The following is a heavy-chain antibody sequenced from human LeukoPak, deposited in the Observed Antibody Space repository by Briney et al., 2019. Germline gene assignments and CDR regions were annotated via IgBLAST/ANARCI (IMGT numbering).Heavy chain of an antibody. CDR2: IKQDGSEK. V-gene: IGHV3-7*01. CDR3: ARPDYDFWSGSPGGHYMDV. CDR1: GFTFSNYW. J-gene: IGHJ6*03. Sequence: GGSLRLSCAASGFTFSNYWMTWVRQAPGRGLEWVASIKQDGSEKYYVDSVKGRFTISRDNAKNSLYLQMDSLRAEDTAVYYCARPDYDFWSGSPGGHYMDVWGKGTTVTVSS. D-gene: IGHD3-3*01.